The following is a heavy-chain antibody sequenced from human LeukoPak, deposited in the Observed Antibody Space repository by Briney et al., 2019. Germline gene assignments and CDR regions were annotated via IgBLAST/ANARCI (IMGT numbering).Heavy chain of an antibody. J-gene: IGHJ4*02. Sequence: SETLSLTCAVYGGSFSGYYWSWIRQPPGKGLEWIGEINHSGSTNYNPSLKSRVTISVDTSKNQFSLKLSSVTAADTAVYYCASLEGGATLRGPKYYFDYWGQGTLVTVSS. CDR1: GGSFSGYY. V-gene: IGHV4-34*01. D-gene: IGHD1-26*01. CDR2: INHSGST. CDR3: ASLEGGATLRGPKYYFDY.